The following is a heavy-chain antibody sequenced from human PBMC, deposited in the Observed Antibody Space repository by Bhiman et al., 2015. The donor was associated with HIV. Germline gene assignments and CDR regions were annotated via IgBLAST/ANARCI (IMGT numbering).Heavy chain of an antibody. CDR1: GFTFSSYI. D-gene: IGHD1-7*01. CDR3: VREPGGTTQGRFDY. J-gene: IGHJ4*02. CDR2: ISSSSSYI. Sequence: EVHLVESGGGLVQAGESLRLSCAASGFTFSSYIMNWVRQAPGKGLEWVSSISSSSSYIYYADSVKGRFTISRDNAKNSLYLQMNSLRAEDTAVYYCVREPGGTTQGRFDYWGQGTLVTVSS. V-gene: IGHV3-21*03.